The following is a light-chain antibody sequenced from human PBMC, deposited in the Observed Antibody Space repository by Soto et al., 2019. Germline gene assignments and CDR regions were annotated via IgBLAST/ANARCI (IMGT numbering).Light chain of an antibody. CDR2: GAT. V-gene: IGKV1-39*01. Sequence: GDRVTITCRASQTVESYLNWYQHKPGKAPQLLISGATTLRGGVPSRFSGSASGPDFTLTISSLQPEDVATYCCEQCYSSPYTFGQGTKL. J-gene: IGKJ2*01. CDR3: EQCYSSPYT. CDR1: QTVESY.